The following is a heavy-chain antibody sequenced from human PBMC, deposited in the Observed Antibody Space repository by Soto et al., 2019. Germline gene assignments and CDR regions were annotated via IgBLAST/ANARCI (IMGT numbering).Heavy chain of an antibody. Sequence: ASVKVSCKASGYSVTGHYMHWVRQAPGQGLEWMGWINPNSGGTKSAQQFQGRVTMTRDMSISTAYMELSRLRFDDKAVYYCARGKEIPDYWNFDLWGSGTLVTVSS. CDR1: GYSVTGHY. CDR2: INPNSGGT. CDR3: ARGKEIPDYWNFDL. V-gene: IGHV1-2*02. D-gene: IGHD2-2*02. J-gene: IGHJ2*01.